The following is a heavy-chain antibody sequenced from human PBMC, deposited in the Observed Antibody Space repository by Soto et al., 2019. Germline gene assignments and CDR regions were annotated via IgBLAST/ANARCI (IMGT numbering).Heavy chain of an antibody. V-gene: IGHV1-8*01. CDR3: ARGSPLYYYYGMDV. CDR2: MNPNSGNT. Sequence: VCQEKGQGLEWMGWMNPNSGNTGYAQKFQGRVTMTRNTSISTAYMELSSLRSEDTAVYYCARGSPLYYYYGMDVWGQGSTVT. J-gene: IGHJ6*02.